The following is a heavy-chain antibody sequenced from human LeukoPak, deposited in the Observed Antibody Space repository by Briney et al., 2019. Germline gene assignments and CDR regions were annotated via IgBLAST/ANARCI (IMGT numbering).Heavy chain of an antibody. J-gene: IGHJ4*02. Sequence: GGSLRLSCAASGFTFSSYAMSWVRQAPGKGLEWVSAISGSGGSTYYADSVKGRFTISRDNSKNPLYLQMNSLRAEDTAVYYCASLALKYYYYHSSGRWYWGQGTLVTVSS. CDR3: ASLALKYYYYHSSGRWY. D-gene: IGHD3-22*01. CDR1: GFTFSSYA. V-gene: IGHV3-23*01. CDR2: ISGSGGST.